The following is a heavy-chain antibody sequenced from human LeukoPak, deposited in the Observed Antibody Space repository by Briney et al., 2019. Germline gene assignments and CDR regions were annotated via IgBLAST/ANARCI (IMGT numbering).Heavy chain of an antibody. Sequence: PGGSLRLSCSAAGFTFSSNVMQCGRHAPGGVRVYVSAISTNGVSTYYADSVKGRFTISRDNSKNTLYLQRRAEDTAVYYCVKDYGSSWSNWFDPWGQGTLVTVSS. D-gene: IGHD6-13*01. CDR2: ISTNGVST. J-gene: IGHJ5*02. V-gene: IGHV3-64D*06. CDR1: GFTFSSNV. CDR3: VKDYGSSWSNWFDP.